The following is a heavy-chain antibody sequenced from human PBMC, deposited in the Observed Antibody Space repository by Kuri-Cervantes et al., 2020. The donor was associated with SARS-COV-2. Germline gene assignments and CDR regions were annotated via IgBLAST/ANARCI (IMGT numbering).Heavy chain of an antibody. CDR3: ARLQPNENWFDP. Sequence: SQTLSLTCAVSGGSISSGDYSWSWIRQPPGKGLEWIGYIYHSGSTYYNPSLKSRVTISVDRSKNQFSLKLSSVTAADTAVYYCARLQPNENWFDPWGQGTLVTVSS. J-gene: IGHJ5*02. CDR1: GGSISSGDYS. D-gene: IGHD2-15*01. V-gene: IGHV4-30-2*02. CDR2: IYHSGST.